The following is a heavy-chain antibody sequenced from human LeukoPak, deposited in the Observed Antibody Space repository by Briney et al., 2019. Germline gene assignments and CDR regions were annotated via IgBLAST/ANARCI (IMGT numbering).Heavy chain of an antibody. CDR3: ASIGIAAAGTSDY. CDR2: IYSGGST. Sequence: GGSLRLSCAASGFTVSSNYMSWVRQAPGKGLEWVSVIYSGGSTYYADSVKGRFTISRDNAKNTLYLQMNSLRAEDTAVYYCASIGIAAAGTSDYWGQGTLVTVSS. V-gene: IGHV3-53*01. CDR1: GFTVSSNY. D-gene: IGHD6-13*01. J-gene: IGHJ4*02.